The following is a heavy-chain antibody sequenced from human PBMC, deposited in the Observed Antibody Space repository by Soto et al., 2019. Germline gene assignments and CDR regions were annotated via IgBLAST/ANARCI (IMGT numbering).Heavy chain of an antibody. V-gene: IGHV1-2*02. Sequence: GASVEVCGEASGYTFTGYYMHWVRQAPGQGLEWMGWINPNSGGTNYAQKFQGRVTMTRDTSISTAYMELSRLRSDDTAVYYCARDWEGWFDPWGQGTLVTVS. D-gene: IGHD1-26*01. CDR1: GYTFTGYY. CDR2: INPNSGGT. CDR3: ARDWEGWFDP. J-gene: IGHJ5*02.